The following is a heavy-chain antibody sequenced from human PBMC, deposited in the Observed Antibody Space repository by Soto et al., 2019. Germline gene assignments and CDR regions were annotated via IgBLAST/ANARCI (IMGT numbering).Heavy chain of an antibody. CDR3: ARDRGFGVVTTYYYGMDV. D-gene: IGHD3-3*01. CDR2: IWYDGSNK. CDR1: GFTFSSYG. V-gene: IGHV3-33*01. J-gene: IGHJ6*02. Sequence: QVQLVESGGGVVQPGRSLRLSCAASGFTFSSYGMHWVRQAPGKGLEWVAVIWYDGSNKYYADSVKGRFTISRDNSKNTLYLQMNSLRAEDTAVYYCARDRGFGVVTTYYYGMDVWGQGTTVTVSS.